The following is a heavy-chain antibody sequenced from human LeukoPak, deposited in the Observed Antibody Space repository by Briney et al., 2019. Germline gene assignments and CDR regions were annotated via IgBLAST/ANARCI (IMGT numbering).Heavy chain of an antibody. Sequence: GASVKVSCKASGYTFTSYYMHWVRQAPGQGLEWMGIINPSGGSTSYAQKFQGRVTMTRDTSTSTVYMELSSLRSEDTAVYYCARDLASFLWFGELLSNWFDPWGQGTLVTVSS. CDR3: ARDLASFLWFGELLSNWFDP. D-gene: IGHD3-10*01. V-gene: IGHV1-46*01. CDR2: INPSGGST. CDR1: GYTFTSYY. J-gene: IGHJ5*02.